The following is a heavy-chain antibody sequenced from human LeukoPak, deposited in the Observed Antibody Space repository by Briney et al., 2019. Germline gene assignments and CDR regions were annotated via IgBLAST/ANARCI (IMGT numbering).Heavy chain of an antibody. CDR2: IIPLFGTT. J-gene: IGHJ3*02. Sequence: SVKVSCKASGGTFSSNAISWVRQAPGQGLEWMGGIIPLFGTTNYAQKFQGRVTISADESTSTAYMELNSLRSEDTAVYYCARDGHYDILTGYQTDDAFDIWGQGTMVTVSS. CDR3: ARDGHYDILTGYQTDDAFDI. V-gene: IGHV1-69*13. CDR1: GGTFSSNA. D-gene: IGHD3-9*01.